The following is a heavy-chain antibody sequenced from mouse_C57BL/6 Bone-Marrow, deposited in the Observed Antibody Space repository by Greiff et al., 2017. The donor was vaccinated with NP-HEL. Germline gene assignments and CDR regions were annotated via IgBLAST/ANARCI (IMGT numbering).Heavy chain of an antibody. D-gene: IGHD4-1*01. CDR1: GFTFSSYA. CDR2: ISSGGDYI. Sequence: EVQLVESGEGLVKPGGSLKLSCAASGFTFSSYAMSWVRQTPEKRLEWVAYISSGGDYIYYADTVKGRFTISRDNARNTLYLQMSSLKSEDTAMYYCTRALGREDAMDYWGQGTSVTVSS. CDR3: TRALGREDAMDY. V-gene: IGHV5-9-1*02. J-gene: IGHJ4*01.